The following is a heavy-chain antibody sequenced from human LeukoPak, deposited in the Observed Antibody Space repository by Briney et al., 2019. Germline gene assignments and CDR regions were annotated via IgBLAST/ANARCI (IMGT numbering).Heavy chain of an antibody. D-gene: IGHD3-10*01. J-gene: IGHJ6*03. CDR1: GFTFSSHA. CDR2: ISYDGGSK. CDR3: GRGGSGSYYYYFYYMDV. V-gene: IGHV3-30*01. Sequence: PGGSLRLSCAASGFTFSSHAIHWARQAPGKGLEGGAIISYDGGSKYYADSVKGRFTICRDNSKNTLYLQMNSLRVEDTAVYYCGRGGSGSYYYYFYYMDVWGKGTTVTVSS.